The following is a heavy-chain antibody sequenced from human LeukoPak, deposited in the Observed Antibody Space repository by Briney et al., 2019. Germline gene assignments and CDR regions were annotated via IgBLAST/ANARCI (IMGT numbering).Heavy chain of an antibody. Sequence: GSLRLSFATSGFTFSSYSMSWVRQAPGKGLGWVSAISGSGGSTYYADSVKGRFTISRDNSKNTLYLQMNSLRAEDTAVYCCAKDKSSGYSSSWYSAFDIWGQGTMVTVSS. D-gene: IGHD6-13*01. CDR3: AKDKSSGYSSSWYSAFDI. CDR2: ISGSGGST. J-gene: IGHJ3*02. CDR1: GFTFSSYS. V-gene: IGHV3-23*01.